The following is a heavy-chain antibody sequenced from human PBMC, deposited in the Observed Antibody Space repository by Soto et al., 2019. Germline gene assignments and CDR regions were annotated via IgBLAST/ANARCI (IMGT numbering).Heavy chain of an antibody. CDR3: ARAPPRIAVAGNYYYYGMDV. Sequence: GGSLRLSCAASGFNFTAYAMSWVRQAPGKGLEWVSGLVGSGDPIFYAASVRGRFTVSRDNSKNTLFLQMSSLRADDTAVYYCARAPPRIAVAGNYYYYGMDVWGQGTTVTVSS. V-gene: IGHV3-23*01. CDR1: GFNFTAYA. D-gene: IGHD6-19*01. J-gene: IGHJ6*02. CDR2: LVGSGDPI.